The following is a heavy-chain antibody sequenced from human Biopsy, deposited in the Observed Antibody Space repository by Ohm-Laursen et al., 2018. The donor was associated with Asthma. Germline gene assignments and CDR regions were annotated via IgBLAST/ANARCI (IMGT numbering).Heavy chain of an antibody. V-gene: IGHV4-30-4*08. J-gene: IGHJ4*02. Sequence: TLSLTCTVSGGSINIGDYYWNWIRQHPVKVLEWIGHIYYTGSAYHNPSLKSRFTISVDTTKNHFSLKRSSVTAADTAVYYCARHWDWGSFFDYWGQGTPVTVSS. CDR3: ARHWDWGSFFDY. CDR1: GGSINIGDYY. CDR2: IYYTGSA. D-gene: IGHD7-27*01.